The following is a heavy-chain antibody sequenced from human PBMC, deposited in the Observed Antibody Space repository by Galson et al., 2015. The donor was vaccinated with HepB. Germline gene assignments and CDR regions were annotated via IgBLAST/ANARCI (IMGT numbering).Heavy chain of an antibody. D-gene: IGHD3-16*02. J-gene: IGHJ4*02. CDR1: GDSFTGYY. CDR3: TRLFGLRLGDLSY. CDR2: INPNSGRT. Sequence: SVKVSSKVSGDSFTGYYMHCVRQAPRQGLECMGWINPNSGRTNLAQKFQGRVTITRDTSISTAYLELSRLRSDATAVYYCTRLFGLRLGDLSYWGQGTLVTVTS. V-gene: IGHV1-2*02.